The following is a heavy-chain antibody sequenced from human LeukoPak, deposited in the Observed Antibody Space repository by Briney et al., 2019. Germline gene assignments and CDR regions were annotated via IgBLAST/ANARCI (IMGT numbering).Heavy chain of an antibody. D-gene: IGHD6-19*01. CDR3: AKDRLGGWPSGAFDY. CDR2: ISYDGGYT. Sequence: GGSLRLSCAASGFTFSSYGMHWVRQAPGKGREGVAVISYDGGYTYYADCVKGRFTISRDNSKNTLYLQMNPLTAADTAVYYCAKDRLGGWPSGAFDYWGQGTLVTVSS. CDR1: GFTFSSYG. V-gene: IGHV3-30*18. J-gene: IGHJ4*02.